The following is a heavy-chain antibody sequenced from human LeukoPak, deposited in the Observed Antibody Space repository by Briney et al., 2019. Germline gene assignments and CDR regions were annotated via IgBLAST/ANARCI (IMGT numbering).Heavy chain of an antibody. CDR3: ARGPNSNWSGLDF. V-gene: IGHV3-7*01. CDR2: IRQDVGLK. D-gene: IGHD6-6*01. Sequence: ANIRQDVGLKHYVDSVKGRFTISRDNAQNSLYLQMNSLRAEDTVVYYCARGPNSNWSGLDFWGQGTLLTVSS. J-gene: IGHJ4*02.